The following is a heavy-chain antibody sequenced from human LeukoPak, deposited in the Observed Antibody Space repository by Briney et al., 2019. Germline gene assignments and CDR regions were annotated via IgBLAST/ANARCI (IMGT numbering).Heavy chain of an antibody. CDR1: GFTFSSYG. Sequence: GGSLRLSCAASGFTFSSYGMHWVRQAPGKGLEWVAVIWYDRSNKYYPDSVQGRFTISRDNSKNTLYLQVNSLRAEDTAVYYCARDRSMSGWYIDLWGRGTLVTVSS. D-gene: IGHD2/OR15-2a*01. J-gene: IGHJ2*01. CDR2: IWYDRSNK. CDR3: ARDRSMSGWYIDL. V-gene: IGHV3-33*01.